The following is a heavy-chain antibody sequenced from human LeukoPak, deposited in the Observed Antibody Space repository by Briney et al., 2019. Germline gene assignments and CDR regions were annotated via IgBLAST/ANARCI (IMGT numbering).Heavy chain of an antibody. CDR3: ARDSGYGSGNFDY. CDR1: GFTVSSNY. J-gene: IGHJ4*02. Sequence: PGGSLRLSCAASGFTVSSNYMNWVRQAPGKGLEWVSVIYSGGSTYYAGSVKGRFTISRDNSKNTLYLQMNSLRAEDTAVYYCARDSGYGSGNFDYWGQGTLVTVSS. D-gene: IGHD3-10*01. CDR2: IYSGGST. V-gene: IGHV3-53*01.